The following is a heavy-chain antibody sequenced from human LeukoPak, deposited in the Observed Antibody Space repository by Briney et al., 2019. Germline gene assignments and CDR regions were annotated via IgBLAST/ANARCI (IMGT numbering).Heavy chain of an antibody. J-gene: IGHJ3*02. D-gene: IGHD5-24*01. CDR1: GFTFSDYY. CDR2: ISSSGSTI. Sequence: GGPLRLSCAAAGFTFSDYYMSWIRQAPGKGLEWVSYISSSGSTIYYADSVKGRFTISRDNAKNSLYLQMNSLRAEDTAVYYCARNEGRWLHGDAFDIWGQGTMVTVSS. V-gene: IGHV3-11*01. CDR3: ARNEGRWLHGDAFDI.